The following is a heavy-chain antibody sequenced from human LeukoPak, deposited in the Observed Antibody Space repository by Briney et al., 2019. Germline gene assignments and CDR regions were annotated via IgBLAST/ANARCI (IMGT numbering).Heavy chain of an antibody. J-gene: IGHJ6*03. Sequence: PSETLSLTCAVYGGSFSGSYWSWIRQPPGKGLEWIGEINHSGSTNYNPSLKSRVTISVDTSKNQFSLRLNSVTAADTAVYYCARVKDCSSISCYAKYYYMDVWGKGTTVTVSS. CDR2: INHSGST. CDR3: ARVKDCSSISCYAKYYYMDV. D-gene: IGHD2-2*01. CDR1: GGSFSGSY. V-gene: IGHV4-34*01.